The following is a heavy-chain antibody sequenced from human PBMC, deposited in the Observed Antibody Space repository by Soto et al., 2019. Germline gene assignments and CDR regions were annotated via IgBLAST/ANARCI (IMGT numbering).Heavy chain of an antibody. D-gene: IGHD6-13*01. CDR2: IKQDGSEK. V-gene: IGHV3-7*05. J-gene: IGHJ6*02. CDR1: GFTFSSYW. CDR3: ARDLGTAADHYYYYGMDV. Sequence: GGSLRLSCAASGFTFSSYWMSWVRQAPGKGLEWVANIKQDGSEKYYVDSVKGRFTISRDNAKNSLYLQMNSLRAEDTAVYYCARDLGTAADHYYYYGMDVWGQGTTVTVSS.